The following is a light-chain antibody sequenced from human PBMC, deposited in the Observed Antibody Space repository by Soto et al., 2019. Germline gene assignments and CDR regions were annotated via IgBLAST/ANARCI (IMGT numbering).Light chain of an antibody. CDR2: DAS. CDR3: QQRFQWPPLS. J-gene: IGKJ4*01. V-gene: IGKV3-11*01. CDR1: QSVAVN. Sequence: EVVLTEYPGTLSLSPGERATLSCRASQSVAVNVAWYQQKPGQAPRLLIYDASNRAPGIPARFSGSGSGTDFTLTISSLEPEDFAVYYCQQRFQWPPLSFGGGTRVEIK.